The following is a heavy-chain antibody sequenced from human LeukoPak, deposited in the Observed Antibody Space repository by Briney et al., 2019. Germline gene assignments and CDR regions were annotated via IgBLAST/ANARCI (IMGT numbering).Heavy chain of an antibody. Sequence: ASVKVSCKASGGTFIRYPITWVRQSPGKGLEWMGGFVPEDGETIYAQKFQGRVTMTEDTSTDTAYMELSSLRSDDTAVYFCATLPRGHLFDSWGQGTLVTVSS. J-gene: IGHJ4*02. CDR1: GGTFIRYP. CDR2: FVPEDGET. V-gene: IGHV1-24*01. CDR3: ATLPRGHLFDS. D-gene: IGHD3-10*01.